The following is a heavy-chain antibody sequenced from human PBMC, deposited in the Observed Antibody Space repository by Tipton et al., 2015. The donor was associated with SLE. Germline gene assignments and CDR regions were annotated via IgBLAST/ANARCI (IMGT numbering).Heavy chain of an antibody. CDR3: ARARRGYSGYRGDYFDY. J-gene: IGHJ4*02. CDR2: IYYSGRT. V-gene: IGHV4-39*07. Sequence: LRLSCTVSGGSISSSNCYWGWIRQPPGKGLELIGIIYYSGRTYSHPSLKSRVTISVDTSKNQFSLKLSSVTAADTAVYYCARARRGYSGYRGDYFDYWGQGTLVTVSS. CDR1: GGSISSSNCY. D-gene: IGHD5-12*01.